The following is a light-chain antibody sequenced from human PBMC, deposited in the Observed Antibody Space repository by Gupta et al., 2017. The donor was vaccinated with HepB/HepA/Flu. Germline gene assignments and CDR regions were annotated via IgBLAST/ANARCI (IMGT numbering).Light chain of an antibody. CDR3: QHYYNWPYT. V-gene: IGKV3-15*01. Sequence: EIVMTQSPATLSVSPGERATLSCRASQSVSSNLAWYQQKPGQAPRLLIYGASTRATGIPARFSGSGSGTEFSLTISSLQSEDFAFYYCQHYYNWPYTFGQGTNLEFK. J-gene: IGKJ2*01. CDR1: QSVSSN. CDR2: GAS.